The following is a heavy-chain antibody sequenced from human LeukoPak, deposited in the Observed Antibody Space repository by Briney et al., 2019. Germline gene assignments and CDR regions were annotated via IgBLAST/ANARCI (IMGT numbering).Heavy chain of an antibody. CDR2: LHTDGSTT. Sequence: HAGGSLRLSCVASGFTFSNYWRHWVRQAQGKGLVGVSGLHTDGSTTDYADSVKGRFTISRDNAKNTLYLQMNSLSAEDTAVYYCARDRPNNWFDPWGQGTLVTVSS. V-gene: IGHV3-74*01. CDR1: GFTFSNYW. CDR3: ARDRPNNWFDP. J-gene: IGHJ5*02.